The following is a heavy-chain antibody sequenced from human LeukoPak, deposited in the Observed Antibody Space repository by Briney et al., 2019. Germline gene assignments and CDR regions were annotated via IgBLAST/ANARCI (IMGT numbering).Heavy chain of an antibody. CDR1: GGSISSYY. V-gene: IGHV4-4*07. Sequence: SETLSLTCTVSGGSISSYYWSWIRQPAGKGLGSIGHISTSGSTNYNPSLKSRVTMSVDTSKNQFSLKLSSVTAADTAVYYCARVDSNNWYDSRGYFDYWGQGTLVTVSS. CDR2: ISTSGST. D-gene: IGHD6-13*01. J-gene: IGHJ4*02. CDR3: ARVDSNNWYDSRGYFDY.